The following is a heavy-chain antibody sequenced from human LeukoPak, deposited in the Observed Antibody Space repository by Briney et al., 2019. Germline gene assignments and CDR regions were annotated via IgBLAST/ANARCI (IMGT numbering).Heavy chain of an antibody. CDR1: GFILSDYN. CDR3: ARDLSATARAYDY. D-gene: IGHD1-26*01. J-gene: IGHJ4*02. Sequence: GGSLRLSCAASGFILSDYNMNWVRQAPGKGLEWVSFIAIRGTYITYADSVKGRFTISRDNAKNSLYLQMNSLRAEDTAVYYCARDLSATARAYDYWGQGILVTASS. CDR2: IAIRGTYI. V-gene: IGHV3-21*01.